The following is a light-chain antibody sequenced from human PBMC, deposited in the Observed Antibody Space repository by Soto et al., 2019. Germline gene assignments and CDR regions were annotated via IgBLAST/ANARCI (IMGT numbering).Light chain of an antibody. V-gene: IGKV2-28*01. Sequence: DIVMTQPPLSLPVTPGEPASISCRSSQSLLHSNGYNYLDWYLQKPGQSPHLLIYLGSNRASGVPDRFSGSGSGTDFTLKISRVEAEDVGVYYCMQALQTPRTFGQGTKLEIK. CDR1: QSLLHSNGYNY. CDR2: LGS. CDR3: MQALQTPRT. J-gene: IGKJ2*02.